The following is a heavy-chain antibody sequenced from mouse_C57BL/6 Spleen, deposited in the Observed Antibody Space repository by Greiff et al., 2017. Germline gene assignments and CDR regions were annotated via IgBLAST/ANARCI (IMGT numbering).Heavy chain of an antibody. CDR2: IDPANGNT. J-gene: IGHJ3*01. CDR1: GFNIKNTY. CDR3: AGDDGYSAWFAY. Sequence: SVAELVRPGASVKLSCTASGFNIKNTYMHWVKQRPEQGLEWIGRIDPANGNTKYAPKFQGKATITADTSSNTAYLQLSSLTSEDPAIYYCAGDDGYSAWFAYWGQGTLVTVSA. D-gene: IGHD2-3*01. V-gene: IGHV14-3*01.